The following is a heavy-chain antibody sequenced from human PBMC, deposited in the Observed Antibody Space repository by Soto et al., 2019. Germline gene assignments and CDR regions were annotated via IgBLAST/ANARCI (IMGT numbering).Heavy chain of an antibody. J-gene: IGHJ5*02. Sequence: ASVKVSCKASGGTFSSYTISWVRQAPGQGLEWMGRIIPILGIANYAQKLQGRVTITADKSTSTAYMELSSLRSEDTAVYYCARDRPEGIVVVVARSVYNWFDPWGQGTLVTVSS. CDR3: ARDRPEGIVVVVARSVYNWFDP. D-gene: IGHD2-15*01. CDR2: IIPILGIA. CDR1: GGTFSSYT. V-gene: IGHV1-69*04.